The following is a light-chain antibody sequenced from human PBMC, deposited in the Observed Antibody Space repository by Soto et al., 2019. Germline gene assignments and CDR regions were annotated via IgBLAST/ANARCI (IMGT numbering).Light chain of an antibody. CDR2: DAS. Sequence: VVLTQSPATLSLSPGERATLSCRASESVRGYLAWYQQKPGQAPRLLIYDASNRATGIPARFSRGGSGTDFTLTISSLEPEDFAVYYCQQRYNWPPITFGQGTRLEIK. CDR1: ESVRGY. J-gene: IGKJ5*01. CDR3: QQRYNWPPIT. V-gene: IGKV3-11*01.